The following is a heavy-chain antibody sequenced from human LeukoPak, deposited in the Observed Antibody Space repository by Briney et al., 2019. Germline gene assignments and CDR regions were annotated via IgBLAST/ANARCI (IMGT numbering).Heavy chain of an antibody. CDR1: GVTISSYY. CDR2: IYYSGST. D-gene: IGHD5-18*01. V-gene: IGHV4-59*08. J-gene: IGHJ4*02. Sequence: SETLSLTCTVSGVTISSYYWSWIRQPPGKGLEWIGYIYYSGSTNYDPSLKSRLTISVDTSKNQFSLKLSSVTAADTAVYYCARRWKLGYSYVLDYWGQGTLVTVSS. CDR3: ARRWKLGYSYVLDY.